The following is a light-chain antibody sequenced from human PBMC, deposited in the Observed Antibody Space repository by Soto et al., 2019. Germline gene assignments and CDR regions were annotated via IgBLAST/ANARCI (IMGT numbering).Light chain of an antibody. CDR1: SSNIGAGYD. V-gene: IGLV1-40*01. Sequence: QSVLTQPPSVSGAPGQGVTISCTGSSSNIGAGYDVHWYRQLPGTAPRLLIYRNTNRPSGVPDRFFGSKSGTSASLAITGLQAEDEADYYCHSYDSSLSGLVFGGGTKLTVL. CDR2: RNT. CDR3: HSYDSSLSGLV. J-gene: IGLJ2*01.